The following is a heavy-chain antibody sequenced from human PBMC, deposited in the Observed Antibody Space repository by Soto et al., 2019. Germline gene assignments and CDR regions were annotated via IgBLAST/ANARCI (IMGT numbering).Heavy chain of an antibody. CDR2: ISGYNGNT. D-gene: IGHD3-22*01. V-gene: IGHV1-18*04. J-gene: IGHJ4*02. CDR1: GYTFTIYG. Sequence: QVQLVQSGAEVKKPGASVKVSCKASGYTFTIYGISWVRQAPGQGLEWMGWISGYNGNTDYAQNLQDRVTQTTDASTSSVYMELRSLRSDDTAVYYCASVDYYDSSGYYGYWGQGTLITVSS. CDR3: ASVDYYDSSGYYGY.